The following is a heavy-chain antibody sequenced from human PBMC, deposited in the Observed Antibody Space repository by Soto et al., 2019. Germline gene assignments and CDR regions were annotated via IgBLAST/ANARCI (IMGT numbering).Heavy chain of an antibody. CDR1: GDSVSSVGFH. D-gene: IGHD3-3*01. CDR3: ARAPVGLDTISYFDY. J-gene: IGHJ4*02. V-gene: IGHV4-30-4*01. CDR2: IYNGGST. Sequence: PSETLSLTCTVSGDSVSSVGFHWAWLRRPPGKGLEWIGYIYNGGSTYYRPSLESRMHMSLDATRNRYSLRLTPVTAADTAVYFCARAPVGLDTISYFDYWGQGKLVTVSS.